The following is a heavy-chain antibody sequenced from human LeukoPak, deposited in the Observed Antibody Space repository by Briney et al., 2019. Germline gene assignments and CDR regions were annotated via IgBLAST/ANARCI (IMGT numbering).Heavy chain of an antibody. CDR3: ARDRLGFRVDV. CDR1: GDSISGSY. Sequence: PSETLSLTCTVSGDSISGSYWTWIRQSAGKGLEWIGRINTSGSTNYNPSLKSRVTMSLDTSKNQFSLNMSSVTVADTAVYYCARDRLGFRVDVWGKGTTVTFSS. V-gene: IGHV4-4*07. D-gene: IGHD3-10*01. J-gene: IGHJ6*04. CDR2: INTSGST.